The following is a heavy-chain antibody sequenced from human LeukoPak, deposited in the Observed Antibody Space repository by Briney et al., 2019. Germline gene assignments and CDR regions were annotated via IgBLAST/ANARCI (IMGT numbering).Heavy chain of an antibody. J-gene: IGHJ5*02. CDR1: GGSVSSYY. CDR2: IYYSGST. V-gene: IGHV4-59*02. Sequence: SETLSLTCTVSGGSVSSYYWSWIRQPPGKGLEWIGYIYYSGSTSYNPSLKSRVTISVDTSKNQFSLKLSSVTAADTAVYYCARGGSTSCRELLYNWFDPWGQGTLVTVSS. CDR3: ARGGSTSCRELLYNWFDP. D-gene: IGHD1-26*01.